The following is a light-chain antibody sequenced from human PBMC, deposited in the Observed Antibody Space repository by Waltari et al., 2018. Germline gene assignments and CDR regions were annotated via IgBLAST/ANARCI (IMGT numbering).Light chain of an antibody. CDR2: EVT. V-gene: IGLV2-8*01. Sequence: QSALTQPPSASGSPGQSVTISCTGTSSDVGAYNYVSWYQQFPGNAPKLIISEVTKRPSGVPDRFSGSKSGNTASLTVSGLQPEDEADYYCSSHAGTNHHFLFGPGTKVIVL. CDR3: SSHAGTNHHFL. J-gene: IGLJ1*01. CDR1: SSDVGAYNY.